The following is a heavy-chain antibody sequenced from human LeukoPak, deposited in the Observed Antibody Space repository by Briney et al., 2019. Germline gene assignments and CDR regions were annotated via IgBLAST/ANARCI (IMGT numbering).Heavy chain of an antibody. CDR3: AKVRPYCSSTSCYAISRLYYFDY. CDR1: GFTFSSYA. D-gene: IGHD2-2*01. CDR2: ISGSGGST. J-gene: IGHJ4*02. Sequence: PGGSLRLSCAASGFTFSSYAMSWVRQAPGKGLEWVSAISGSGGSTYYADSVKGRFTISRDNSKNTLYLQMNSLRAEDTAVYYCAKVRPYCSSTSCYAISRLYYFDYWGQGTLVTVSS. V-gene: IGHV3-23*01.